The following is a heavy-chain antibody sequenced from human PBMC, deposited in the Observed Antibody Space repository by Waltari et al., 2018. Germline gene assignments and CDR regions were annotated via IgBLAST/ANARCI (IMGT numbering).Heavy chain of an antibody. CDR1: GFTFSAFW. CDR2: SNEDRRQK. J-gene: IGHJ4*02. D-gene: IGHD3-16*01. V-gene: IGHV3-7*01. Sequence: EVQLVESGGTLVQPGGSLRLSCEACGFTFSAFWMSWVRQAAGKGLDVGAKSNEDRRQKYLVDSVKGRFTISRDNAKDSLSLEMNSLRAEDTAVYYCAKGGHLDEWGQGTLVTVSS. CDR3: AKGGHLDE.